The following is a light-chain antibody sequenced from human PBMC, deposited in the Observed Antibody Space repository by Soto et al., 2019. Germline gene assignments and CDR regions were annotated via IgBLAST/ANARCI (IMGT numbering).Light chain of an antibody. CDR3: SSYTSSSTLV. J-gene: IGLJ1*01. Sequence: QSALTQPASVSGSPGQSITISCTGTSSDVGGYNYVYWYQQSPGKAPKLMIYDVNNRPSGVSDRFSGSKSGNTASLTISGLQAEDEADYYCSSYTSSSTLVFGTGTKVTVL. CDR2: DVN. CDR1: SSDVGGYNY. V-gene: IGLV2-14*01.